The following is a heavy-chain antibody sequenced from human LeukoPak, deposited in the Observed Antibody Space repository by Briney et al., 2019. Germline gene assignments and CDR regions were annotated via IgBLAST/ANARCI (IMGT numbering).Heavy chain of an antibody. J-gene: IGHJ4*02. D-gene: IGHD3-22*01. Sequence: SQTLSLTCTVSGGSISSGGYYWRWLRQHPGKGLEWIGYIYYSGSTYYNPSLKSRVTISVDTSKNQFSLKLSSVTAADTAVYYCSRGPDSSGSDYWGQGTLVTVSS. CDR1: GGSISSGGYY. V-gene: IGHV4-31*03. CDR2: IYYSGST. CDR3: SRGPDSSGSDY.